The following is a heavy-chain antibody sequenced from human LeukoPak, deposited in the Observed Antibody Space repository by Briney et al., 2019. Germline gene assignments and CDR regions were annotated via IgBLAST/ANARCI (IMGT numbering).Heavy chain of an antibody. Sequence: PGGSLRLSCAPSKFIFTSYTMNWVRQAPGKGLEWVSSITRRSNYIYYADSVKGRFTISRDNAKNSLYLQMNSPRVEDTGVYYCARDVGYCTSTACNYGHDYLGQGTLVTVSS. J-gene: IGHJ4*02. CDR2: ITRRSNYI. CDR1: KFIFTSYT. D-gene: IGHD2-8*01. CDR3: ARDVGYCTSTACNYGHDY. V-gene: IGHV3-21*01.